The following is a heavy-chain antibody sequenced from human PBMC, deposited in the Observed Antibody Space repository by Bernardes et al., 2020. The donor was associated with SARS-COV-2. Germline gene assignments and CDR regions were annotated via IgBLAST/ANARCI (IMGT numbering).Heavy chain of an antibody. CDR3: VHRPFLSAYFFDY. Sequence: SGHTLSKPTQTLTLTCPFSGFSLTPRGVGVGWIRQPPGKALEWLALIYWDDDTRYSPSLKNKLTVTKDTSKNQVVLTMTNMDPVDTATYFCVHRPFLSAYFFDYWGQGTLVTVSS. CDR1: GFSLTPRGVG. CDR2: IYWDDDT. V-gene: IGHV2-5*02. J-gene: IGHJ4*02.